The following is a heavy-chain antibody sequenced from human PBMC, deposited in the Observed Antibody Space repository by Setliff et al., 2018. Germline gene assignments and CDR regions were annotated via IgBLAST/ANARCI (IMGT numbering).Heavy chain of an antibody. CDR2: IYYRGST. J-gene: IGHJ3*02. CDR3: ARDLYDYVWGTYRYHDAFDI. CDR1: GGSFSGYY. Sequence: PSETLSLTCAVYGGSFSGYYWSWIRQPPGKGLEWIGSIYYRGSTYYNPSLKSRVTISIDTSKNQFSLKLSSVTAADTAVYYCARDLYDYVWGTYRYHDAFDIWGQGTMVTVSS. V-gene: IGHV4-34*01. D-gene: IGHD3-16*02.